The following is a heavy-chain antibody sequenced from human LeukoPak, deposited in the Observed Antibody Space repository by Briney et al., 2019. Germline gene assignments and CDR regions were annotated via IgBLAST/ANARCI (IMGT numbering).Heavy chain of an antibody. Sequence: GGSLRLPCAASGFTFSNYAMHWVRQAPGKGLEWVAVISYDGTNKYYADSVKGRFTISRDNSKNTLYLQMNSLRAEDAAVYYCALHGGSIWGQGTMVTVSS. V-gene: IGHV3-30*04. D-gene: IGHD6-25*01. CDR1: GFTFSNYA. CDR3: ALHGGSI. J-gene: IGHJ3*02. CDR2: ISYDGTNK.